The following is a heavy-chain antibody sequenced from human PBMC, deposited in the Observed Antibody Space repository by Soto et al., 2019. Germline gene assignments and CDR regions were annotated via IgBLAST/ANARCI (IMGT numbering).Heavy chain of an antibody. Sequence: PSETLSLTCTVSGGPISSGDYYWSWIRQPPGKGLEWIGYIYYSGSTYYNPSLKSRVTISVDTSKNQFSLKLSSVTAADTAVYYCARAGDYYDSSGYSTYFDYWGQGTLVTVSS. D-gene: IGHD3-22*01. CDR2: IYYSGST. CDR1: GGPISSGDYY. J-gene: IGHJ4*02. CDR3: ARAGDYYDSSGYSTYFDY. V-gene: IGHV4-30-4*01.